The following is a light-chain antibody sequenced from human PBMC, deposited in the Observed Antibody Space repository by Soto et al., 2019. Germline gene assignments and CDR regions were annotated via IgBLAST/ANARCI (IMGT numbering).Light chain of an antibody. CDR1: QTISSW. Sequence: DIQMTQSPSTLSGSVGDRVTITCRASQTISSWLAWYQQKPGKAPKLLIYKASTLEIGVPSRFSGSRSGTEFTLTISSLQPEDFATYYCLQHKSYPITFGQGTRLEI. CDR2: KAS. CDR3: LQHKSYPIT. J-gene: IGKJ5*01. V-gene: IGKV1-5*03.